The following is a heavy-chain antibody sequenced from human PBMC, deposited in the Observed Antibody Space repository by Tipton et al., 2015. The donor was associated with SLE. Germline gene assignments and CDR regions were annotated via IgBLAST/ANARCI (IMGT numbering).Heavy chain of an antibody. CDR3: AKDIALIAVAGTSAFDY. CDR2: ISWHSGSL. V-gene: IGHV3-9*01. J-gene: IGHJ4*02. D-gene: IGHD6-19*01. Sequence: SLRLSCAASGFTFDDYAMHWVRQAPGKGLEWVSGISWHSGSLGYADSVKGRFTISRDNAKNSLYLQMNSLRADDAALYYCAKDIALIAVAGTSAFDYWGQGILVPVSS. CDR1: GFTFDDYA.